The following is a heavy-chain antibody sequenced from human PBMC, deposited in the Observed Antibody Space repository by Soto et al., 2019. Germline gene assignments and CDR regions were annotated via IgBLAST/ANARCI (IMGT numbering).Heavy chain of an antibody. V-gene: IGHV3-23*01. CDR3: AKVEFDYSNVPCFDY. CDR2: ISGSGGST. Sequence: GGSLRLSCAASGFTFSSYAMSWVRQAPGKGLEWVSAISGSGGSTYYADSVKGRFTISRDNSKNTLYLQMNSLRAEDTAVYYCAKVEFDYSNVPCFDYWGQGTLVTVSS. D-gene: IGHD4-4*01. CDR1: GFTFSSYA. J-gene: IGHJ4*02.